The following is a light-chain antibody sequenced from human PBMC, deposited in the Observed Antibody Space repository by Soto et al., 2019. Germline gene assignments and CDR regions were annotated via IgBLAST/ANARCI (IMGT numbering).Light chain of an antibody. CDR3: QQYNNWPPRET. CDR1: QSVSSN. CDR2: GAS. J-gene: IGKJ1*01. Sequence: EIVMTQSPATLSVSPGERATLSCRASQSVSSNLAWYQQKPGQAPRLLIYGASTRATGIPARFSGSGSGTEFTLTISSLQSEDFAVYYCQQYNNWPPRETFGQGTKVDI. V-gene: IGKV3-15*01.